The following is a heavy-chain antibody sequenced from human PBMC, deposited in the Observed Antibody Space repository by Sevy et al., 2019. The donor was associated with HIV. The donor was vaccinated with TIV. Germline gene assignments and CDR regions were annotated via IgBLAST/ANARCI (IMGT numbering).Heavy chain of an antibody. J-gene: IGHJ4*02. CDR3: ARGKSGYGYASNY. V-gene: IGHV3-66*01. Sequence: GGSLRLSCAASGFTVNSNYMTWVRQAPGKGLEGVSVIYSDGTTYHADSVKDRFTISRDNSKNTLYLQMNSLRAEDTAVYYCARGKSGYGYASNYWGQGTLVTVSS. CDR1: GFTVNSNY. CDR2: IYSDGTT. D-gene: IGHD5-18*01.